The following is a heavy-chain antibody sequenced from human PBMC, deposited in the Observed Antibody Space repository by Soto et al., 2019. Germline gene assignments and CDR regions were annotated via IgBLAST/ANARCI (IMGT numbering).Heavy chain of an antibody. CDR1: GFTFSSYS. J-gene: IGHJ4*02. V-gene: IGHV3-21*01. CDR3: ARDPGRGIRYLDVPDY. Sequence: PGGSLRLSCAASGFTFSSYSMNWVRQAPGKGLEWVSSISSSSSYIYYADSVKGRFTISRDNAKNSLYLQMNSLRAEDTAGYYWARDPGRGIRYLDVPDYWGQGTLVTVSS. CDR2: ISSSSSYI. D-gene: IGHD3-9*01.